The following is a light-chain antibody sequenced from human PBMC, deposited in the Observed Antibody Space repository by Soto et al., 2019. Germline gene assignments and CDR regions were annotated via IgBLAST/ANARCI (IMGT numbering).Light chain of an antibody. Sequence: EIVMTQSPATLSVSPGDRATLSCRASQSVSSNLAWYQQKPGQAPRLLIYGASTRATGIPARFSGSGSGTEFTLTISSLQSEDFAVYYCQQYNNWPPNTFGPGTKVDIK. CDR2: GAS. J-gene: IGKJ3*01. V-gene: IGKV3-15*01. CDR1: QSVSSN. CDR3: QQYNNWPPNT.